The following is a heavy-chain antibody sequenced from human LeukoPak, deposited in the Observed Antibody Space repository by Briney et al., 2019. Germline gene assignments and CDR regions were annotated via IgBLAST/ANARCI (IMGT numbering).Heavy chain of an antibody. CDR3: ARLKAAAGRTFDY. J-gene: IGHJ4*02. D-gene: IGHD6-13*01. CDR2: ISSSSSYI. V-gene: IGHV3-21*01. CDR1: GFTFSSYS. Sequence: GGSLRLSCAASGFTFSSYSMNWVRQAPGKGLEWVSSISSSSSYIYYADSVKGRFTISGDNAKNSLYLQMNSLRAEDTAVYYCARLKAAAGRTFDYWGQGTLVTVSS.